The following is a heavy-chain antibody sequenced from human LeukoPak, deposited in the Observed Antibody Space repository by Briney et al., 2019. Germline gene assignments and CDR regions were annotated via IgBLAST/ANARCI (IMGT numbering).Heavy chain of an antibody. Sequence: PSETLSLTCTVSGGSISSSYYYWGWVRQPPGKGLEWIGTIYYSGSTYYNPSPKSRVTISVDTSANQFSLKLSSATAPDTAVYYCARHEDRNWYFDHWGQGTLVTVSS. CDR1: GGSISSSYYY. D-gene: IGHD1-1*01. J-gene: IGHJ4*02. CDR2: IYYSGST. CDR3: ARHEDRNWYFDH. V-gene: IGHV4-39*01.